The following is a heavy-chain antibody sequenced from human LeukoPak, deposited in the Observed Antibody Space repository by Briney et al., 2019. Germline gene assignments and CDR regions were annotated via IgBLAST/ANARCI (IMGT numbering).Heavy chain of an antibody. Sequence: GGSLRLSCEASGFTFSSYGMHWVRQAPGKGLEWVAIISYDGSYQNYGDSVKGRFTISRDNSKNTLYLQMNSPIAEDTAVYYCERDPQPWVLSGPADRWGQGTLVTVSS. CDR1: GFTFSSYG. J-gene: IGHJ5*02. CDR3: ERDPQPWVLSGPADR. D-gene: IGHD1-26*01. CDR2: ISYDGSYQ. V-gene: IGHV3-30*03.